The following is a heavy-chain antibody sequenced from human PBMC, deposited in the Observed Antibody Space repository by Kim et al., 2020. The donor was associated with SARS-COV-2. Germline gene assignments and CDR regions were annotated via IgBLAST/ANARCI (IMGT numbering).Heavy chain of an antibody. J-gene: IGHJ4*01. Sequence: YAQKFQGRLTMTTDTSTTTAYMELRRLRSDDTAIYYCARTCPGASCYIIYWGQGTLVTVSS. D-gene: IGHD2-8*02. V-gene: IGHV1-18*01. CDR3: ARTCPGASCYIIY.